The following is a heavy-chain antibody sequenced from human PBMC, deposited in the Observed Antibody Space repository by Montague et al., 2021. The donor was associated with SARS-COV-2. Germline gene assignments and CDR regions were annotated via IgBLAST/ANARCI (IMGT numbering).Heavy chain of an antibody. CDR2: IYYSGST. J-gene: IGHJ4*02. CDR1: GGSISSSSYY. Sequence: SETLSPTCTVSGGSISSSSYYWGWIRQPPGKGLEWIGSIYYSGSTYYNPSLKSRVTISVDTSKNQFSLKLSSVTAADTAVYCCARHERQWLRLYPYYFDYWGQGTLVTGSS. D-gene: IGHD5-12*01. V-gene: IGHV4-39*01. CDR3: ARHERQWLRLYPYYFDY.